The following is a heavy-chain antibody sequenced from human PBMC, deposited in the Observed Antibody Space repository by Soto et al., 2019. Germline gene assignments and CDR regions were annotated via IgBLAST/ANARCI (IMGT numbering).Heavy chain of an antibody. J-gene: IGHJ5*02. Sequence: SETLSLTCTVSGGSISSCYWSWIRQPAGKGLEWIGRIYTSGSTNYNPSLKSRVTMSVDTSKNQFSLKLSSVTAADTAVYYCARDVEERWELLNWFDPWGQGTLVTVS. CDR3: ARDVEERWELLNWFDP. V-gene: IGHV4-4*07. D-gene: IGHD1-26*01. CDR2: IYTSGST. CDR1: GGSISSCY.